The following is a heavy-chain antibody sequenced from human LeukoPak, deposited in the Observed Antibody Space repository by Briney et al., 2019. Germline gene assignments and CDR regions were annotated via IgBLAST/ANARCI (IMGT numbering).Heavy chain of an antibody. CDR1: GGSISSYY. V-gene: IGHV4-4*09. D-gene: IGHD6-6*01. Sequence: PSETLSLTCTVSGGSISSYYWSWMRQPPGKGLEWIGYIYTSGSTNYNPSLKSRVTISVDTSKNQFALKLSSVTAADTAVYYCARRRIAARPDYYYMDVWGKGTTVTVSS. J-gene: IGHJ6*03. CDR2: IYTSGST. CDR3: ARRRIAARPDYYYMDV.